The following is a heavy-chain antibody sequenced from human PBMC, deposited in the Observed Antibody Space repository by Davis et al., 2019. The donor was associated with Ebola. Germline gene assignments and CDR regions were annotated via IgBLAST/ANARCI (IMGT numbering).Heavy chain of an antibody. J-gene: IGHJ4*02. Sequence: GESLKISCAASGFTVSSNYMSWVRQAPGKGLEWVSVIYSGGSTYYADSVKGRFTISRDNSKNTLYLQMNSLRAEDTAVYYCARVATYYDFWSGYRLYYFDYWGQGILVTVSS. CDR3: ARVATYYDFWSGYRLYYFDY. V-gene: IGHV3-53*01. D-gene: IGHD3-3*01. CDR1: GFTVSSNY. CDR2: IYSGGST.